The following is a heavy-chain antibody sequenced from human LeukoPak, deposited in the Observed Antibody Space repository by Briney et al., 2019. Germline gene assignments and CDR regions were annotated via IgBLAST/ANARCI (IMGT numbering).Heavy chain of an antibody. CDR3: ARVTGSSGWNYYYYYYMDV. CDR1: GFTFSSYW. CDR2: IKQDGSEK. Sequence: GGSLRLSCAASGFTFSSYWMSWVRQAPGKGLEWVANIKQDGSEKYYVDSVKGRFTISRDNAKNSLYLQMNSLRAEDTAVYYCARVTGSSGWNYYYYYYMDVWGKGTTVTVSS. J-gene: IGHJ6*03. D-gene: IGHD6-19*01. V-gene: IGHV3-7*04.